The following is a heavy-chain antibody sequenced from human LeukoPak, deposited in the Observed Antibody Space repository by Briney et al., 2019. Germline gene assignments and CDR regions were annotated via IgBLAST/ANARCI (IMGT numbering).Heavy chain of an antibody. D-gene: IGHD3-3*01. CDR2: IWYDGSNK. CDR1: GFTFSSYG. J-gene: IGHJ4*02. CDR3: ARVFEDVPQFDY. Sequence: SGGSLRLSCAASGFTFSSYGMHWVRQAPGKGLEWVAVIWYDGSNKYYADSVKGRFTISRDNAKNSLYLQMNSLRAEDTAVYYCARVFEDVPQFDYWGQGTLVTVSS. V-gene: IGHV3-33*01.